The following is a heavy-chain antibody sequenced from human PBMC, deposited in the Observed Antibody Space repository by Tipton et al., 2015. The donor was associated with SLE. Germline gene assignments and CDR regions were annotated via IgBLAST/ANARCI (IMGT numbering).Heavy chain of an antibody. CDR3: ASGIAAAGRRAFDI. D-gene: IGHD6-13*01. Sequence: TLSLTCAVYGGSFSGYYWSWVRQPPGKGLEWIGEINHSGSTRYNPSLKSRVTISLDTSKNQFSLKLSSVTAADTAVYYCASGIAAAGRRAFDIWGQGTMVTVSS. V-gene: IGHV4-34*01. CDR1: GGSFSGYY. J-gene: IGHJ3*02. CDR2: INHSGST.